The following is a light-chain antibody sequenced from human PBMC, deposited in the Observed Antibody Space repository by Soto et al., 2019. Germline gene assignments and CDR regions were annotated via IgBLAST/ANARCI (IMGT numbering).Light chain of an antibody. V-gene: IGKV3-20*01. CDR3: QQYGSSPIT. Sequence: EIVLTQSPGTLSLFPGEGATLSCRASQSLGSTYLAWYQQKPGQAPRLLIYGASNRATGIPDRFSGSGSGTDFTFTISRLEPEDFAVYYCQQYGSSPITFGQGTRLEIK. CDR1: QSLGSTY. CDR2: GAS. J-gene: IGKJ5*01.